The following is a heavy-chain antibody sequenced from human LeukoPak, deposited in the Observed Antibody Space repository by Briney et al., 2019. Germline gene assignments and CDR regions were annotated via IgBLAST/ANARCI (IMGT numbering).Heavy chain of an antibody. CDR1: GFTFSSYE. D-gene: IGHD3-3*01. V-gene: IGHV3-48*03. Sequence: HPGGSLRLSCAASGFTFSSYEMNRVRQAPGKGLEWVSYIRSSSSTIYYADSVKGRFTISTDNANNSLYLQMNSLRAEDTAVYYCARSLRNAFDIWGQGTMVTVSS. CDR2: IRSSSSTI. J-gene: IGHJ3*02. CDR3: ARSLRNAFDI.